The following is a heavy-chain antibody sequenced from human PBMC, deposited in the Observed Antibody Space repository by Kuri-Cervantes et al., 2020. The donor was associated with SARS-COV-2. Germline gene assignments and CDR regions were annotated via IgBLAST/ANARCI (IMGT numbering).Heavy chain of an antibody. V-gene: IGHV4-4*07. CDR1: GASISSYY. Sequence: SETLSLTCIVSGASISSYYWSWIRQPAGKGLEWIGRIYTSGSTNYNPSLKSRVTISVDTTKNQFSLQLSSVTAADTAVYYCARATTGDVDAFDIWGQGRLTTFSS. CDR2: IYTSGST. D-gene: IGHD3-9*01. CDR3: ARATTGDVDAFDI. J-gene: IGHJ3*02.